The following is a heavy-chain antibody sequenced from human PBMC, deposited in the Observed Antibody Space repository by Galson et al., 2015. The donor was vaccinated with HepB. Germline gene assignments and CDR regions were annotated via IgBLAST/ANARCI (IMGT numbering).Heavy chain of an antibody. J-gene: IGHJ4*02. CDR3: ARGLREMTV. CDR2: TYYRSRWYN. V-gene: IGHV6-1*01. D-gene: IGHD4-17*01. CDR1: GDSVSSNSDT. Sequence: CAISGDSVSSNSDTWNWIRQSPSRGLEWLGRTYYRSRWYNDYAVSVKSRITINPATSKNQFSLQLNSVTPEDTAVYYCARGLREMTVWGQGTLVTVSS.